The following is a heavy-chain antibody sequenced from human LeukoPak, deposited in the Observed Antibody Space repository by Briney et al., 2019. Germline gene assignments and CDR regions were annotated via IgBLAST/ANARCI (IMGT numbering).Heavy chain of an antibody. CDR2: IRYDGNYK. J-gene: IGHJ4*02. Sequence: GGSLRLSCAASGFTFTSYGMHWLRRAPGKGLEWVAFIRYDGNYKFFADSVKGRFAISRDNSNSTLFLQMNSLRAEDTAVYYCAKDHRGYCSGRNCYSHYWGQGTLVTVSS. CDR1: GFTFTSYG. V-gene: IGHV3-30*02. CDR3: AKDHRGYCSGRNCYSHY. D-gene: IGHD2-15*01.